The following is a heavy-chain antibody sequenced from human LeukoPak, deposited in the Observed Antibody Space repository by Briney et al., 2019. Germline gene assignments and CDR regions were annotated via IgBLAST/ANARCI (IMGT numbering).Heavy chain of an antibody. J-gene: IGHJ4*02. V-gene: IGHV4-59*01. Sequence: GSLRLSCAASGFTFSSYSMNWVRQAPGKGLEWIGSIYYSGSTYYNPSLKSRVTISIDTSKNQFSLNLSSVTAADTAVYYCARVFSGWSFDDWGQGTLVTVSS. CDR1: GFTFSSYS. CDR3: ARVFSGWSFDD. CDR2: IYYSGST. D-gene: IGHD6-19*01.